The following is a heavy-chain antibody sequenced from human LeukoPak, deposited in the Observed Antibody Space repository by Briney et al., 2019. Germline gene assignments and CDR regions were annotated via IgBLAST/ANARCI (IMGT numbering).Heavy chain of an antibody. CDR1: GFTFSAYV. CDR2: ISGSGDIT. J-gene: IGHJ6*03. Sequence: PGRSLRLSCAASGFTFSAYVMSWVRQAPGKGLEWVSSISGSGDITCYADSVKGRFTISRDNSRNTLYLQMNSLRAEDTAVYYCAKAHLPDYYYMDVWGKGTTVTVSS. CDR3: AKAHLPDYYYMDV. V-gene: IGHV3-23*01.